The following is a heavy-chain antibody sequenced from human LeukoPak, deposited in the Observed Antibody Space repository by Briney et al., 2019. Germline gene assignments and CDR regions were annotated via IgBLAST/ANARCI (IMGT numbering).Heavy chain of an antibody. CDR2: IVVGSGNT. J-gene: IGHJ6*03. V-gene: IGHV1-58*01. CDR1: GFTFTSSA. D-gene: IGHD3-10*01. Sequence: SVKVSCKASGFTFTSSAVQWVRHARGQRLEWIGWIVVGSGNTNYAQKFQERVTITRDMSTSTAYMELSSLRSEDTAVYYCAAPRGYYGSGSNYYYYMDVWGKGTTVTVSS. CDR3: AAPRGYYGSGSNYYYYMDV.